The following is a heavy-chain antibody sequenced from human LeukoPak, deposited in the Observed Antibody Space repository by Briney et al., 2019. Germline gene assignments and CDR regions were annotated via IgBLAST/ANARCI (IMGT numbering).Heavy chain of an antibody. V-gene: IGHV4-61*02. J-gene: IGHJ4*02. D-gene: IGHD2-21*01. Sequence: SETLSLTCTVSGGSITNNEYYWNWIRQPAGKGLEWIGRIYPSGSTNYNPSLKSRVSISMDTSKNQFSLRPTSVTAADTAVYYGERDFSYWGQGTLVTVSS. CDR1: GGSITNNEYY. CDR3: ERDFSY. CDR2: IYPSGST.